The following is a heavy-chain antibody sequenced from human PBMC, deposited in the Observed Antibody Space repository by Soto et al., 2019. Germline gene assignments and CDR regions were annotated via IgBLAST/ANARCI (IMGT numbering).Heavy chain of an antibody. CDR1: GITISNYP. V-gene: IGHV3-23*01. CDR2: ISGSGDRT. Sequence: EVQLLESGGGLVQPGGSLRLSCAASGITISNYPMSWVRQAPGKGLDWVSGISGSGDRTYYADSAKGRFTISKDISRNSLSRQRDSLGVEDTAVYFGVKDDGGYPSAAPHWGQGTLVTVYS. D-gene: IGHD3-22*01. CDR3: VKDDGGYPSAAPH. J-gene: IGHJ4*02.